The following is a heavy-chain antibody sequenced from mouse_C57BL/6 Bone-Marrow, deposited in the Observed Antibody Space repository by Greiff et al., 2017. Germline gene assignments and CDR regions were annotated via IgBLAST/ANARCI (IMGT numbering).Heavy chain of an antibody. CDR2: IYPRSGNT. CDR3: ARGSGLTTVVAGAMDY. D-gene: IGHD1-1*01. CDR1: GYTFTSYG. Sequence: VKLQESGAELARPGASVKLSCKASGYTFTSYGISWVKQRTGQGLEWIGEIYPRSGNTYYNEKFKGKATLTADKSSSTAYMELRSLPSEDSAVYFCARGSGLTTVVAGAMDYWGQGTSVTVSS. J-gene: IGHJ4*01. V-gene: IGHV1-81*01.